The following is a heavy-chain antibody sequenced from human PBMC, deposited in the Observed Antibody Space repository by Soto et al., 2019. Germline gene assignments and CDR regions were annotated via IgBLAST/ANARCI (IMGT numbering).Heavy chain of an antibody. CDR1: GGSISSGGYY. V-gene: IGHV4-31*03. CDR2: IYYSGST. Sequence: QVQLQESGPGLVKPSQTLSLTCTVSGGSISSGGYYWSWIRQHPGKGLEWIGYIYYSGSTYYNPSLKSRVTISVDTSKNQFSLKLSSVTAADTAVYYCVRENSGDGYNYLDYWGQGTLVTVSS. J-gene: IGHJ4*02. D-gene: IGHD5-12*01. CDR3: VRENSGDGYNYLDY.